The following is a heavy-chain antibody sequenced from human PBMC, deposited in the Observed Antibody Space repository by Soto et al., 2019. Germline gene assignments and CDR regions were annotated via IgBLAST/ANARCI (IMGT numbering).Heavy chain of an antibody. Sequence: GASVKVSCKVSGYTLTELSMHWVRQAPGKGLEWMGGFDPEDGETIYAQKFQGRVTMTEDTSTDTAYMELSSLRSEDTAVYYCATHDRTTVTTIRGVFSYYYYMDVWGKGTTVTVSS. D-gene: IGHD4-17*01. J-gene: IGHJ6*03. V-gene: IGHV1-24*01. CDR3: ATHDRTTVTTIRGVFSYYYYMDV. CDR2: FDPEDGET. CDR1: GYTLTELS.